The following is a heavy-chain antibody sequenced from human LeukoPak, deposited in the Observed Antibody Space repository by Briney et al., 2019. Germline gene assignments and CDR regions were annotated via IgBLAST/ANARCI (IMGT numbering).Heavy chain of an antibody. CDR2: ISSSGSTI. D-gene: IGHD6-13*01. Sequence: GGSLRLSCAASGFTFSSFEMKWVRQAPGQGLEWVSYISSSGSTIYYADSVKGRFTISRDNAKNSLYLQMNSLRAEDTAVYYCARTEQLVLSLYYYYYGMDVWGQGTTVTVSS. V-gene: IGHV3-48*03. CDR1: GFTFSSFE. CDR3: ARTEQLVLSLYYYYYGMDV. J-gene: IGHJ6*02.